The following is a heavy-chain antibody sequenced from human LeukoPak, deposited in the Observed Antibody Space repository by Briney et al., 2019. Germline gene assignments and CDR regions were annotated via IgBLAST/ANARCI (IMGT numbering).Heavy chain of an antibody. CDR1: GGSISSGSYY. CDR3: ARDRIDYDFWSGYAYNWFDP. D-gene: IGHD3-3*01. J-gene: IGHJ5*02. Sequence: SETLSLTCTVSGGSISSGSYYWSWIRQPAGKGLEWIGRIYTSGSTNYNPSLKSRVIISLDTSKNQFSLKLSSVTAADTAVYYCARDRIDYDFWSGYAYNWFDPWGQGTLVTVSS. CDR2: IYTSGST. V-gene: IGHV4-61*02.